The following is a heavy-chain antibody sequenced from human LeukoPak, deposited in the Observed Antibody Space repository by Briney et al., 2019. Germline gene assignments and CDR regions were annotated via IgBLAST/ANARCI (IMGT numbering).Heavy chain of an antibody. Sequence: ASVKVSCKASGYTFTSYGISWVRQAPGQGLEWMGWISAYNGNTNYAQKLQGRVTMTTDTSTSTAYMELRSLRSDDTAVYYCARAPYSSSWYSWFDPWGQGTLVTVSS. J-gene: IGHJ5*02. D-gene: IGHD6-13*01. CDR2: ISAYNGNT. CDR1: GYTFTSYG. V-gene: IGHV1-18*01. CDR3: ARAPYSSSWYSWFDP.